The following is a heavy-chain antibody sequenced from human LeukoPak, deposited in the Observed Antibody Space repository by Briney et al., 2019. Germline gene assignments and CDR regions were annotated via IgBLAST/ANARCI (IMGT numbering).Heavy chain of an antibody. CDR3: ARDMVDIVVVPLYGMDV. Sequence: GGSLRLSCAASGSTFSSYSMNWVRQAPGKGLEWVSSISSSSSYIYYADSVKGRFTISRDNAKNSLYLQMNSLRAEDTAVYYCARDMVDIVVVPLYGMDVWGQGTTVTVSS. D-gene: IGHD2-2*01. V-gene: IGHV3-21*01. CDR1: GSTFSSYS. J-gene: IGHJ6*02. CDR2: ISSSSSYI.